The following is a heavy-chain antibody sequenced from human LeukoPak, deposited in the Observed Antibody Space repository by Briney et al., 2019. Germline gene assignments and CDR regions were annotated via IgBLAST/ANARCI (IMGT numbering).Heavy chain of an antibody. CDR2: INPNSGGT. Sequence: GASVKVSCKASGYTFTGYYMHWARQAPGQGLEWMGWINPNSGGTNYAQKFQGRVTMTRDTSISTAYMELSRLRSDDTAVYYCARELKVVVVPAAIPGYWGQGTLVTVSS. V-gene: IGHV1-2*02. CDR1: GYTFTGYY. J-gene: IGHJ4*02. CDR3: ARELKVVVVPAAIPGY. D-gene: IGHD2-2*01.